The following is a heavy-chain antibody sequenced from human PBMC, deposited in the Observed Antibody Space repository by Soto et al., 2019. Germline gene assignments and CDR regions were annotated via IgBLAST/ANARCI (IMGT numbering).Heavy chain of an antibody. D-gene: IGHD6-19*01. J-gene: IGHJ6*02. V-gene: IGHV5-51*01. CDR2: IYPGDSET. CDR3: ARHIAVAGTGGYYYYYGMDV. Sequence: GESLKISCKGSGYSFTSYWIGWVRQMPGKGLEWMGIIYPGDSETRYSPSFQGQVTISADKSISTAYLQWSSLKASDTAMYYCARHIAVAGTGGYYYYYGMDVWGQGTTVTVSS. CDR1: GYSFTSYW.